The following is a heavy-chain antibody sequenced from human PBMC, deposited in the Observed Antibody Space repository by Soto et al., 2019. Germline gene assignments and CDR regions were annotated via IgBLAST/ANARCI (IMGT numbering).Heavy chain of an antibody. CDR2: IWYDGGNK. J-gene: IGHJ4*02. Sequence: GGSLRLSCAASGFTFSSYGMHWVRQAPGKGLEWVAVIWYDGGNKYYADSVKGRFTISRDNSKNTLYLQMNSLRAEDTAVYYCARDLWTGSSSSDYWGQGTLVTVSS. CDR3: ARDLWTGSSSSDY. D-gene: IGHD6-6*01. CDR1: GFTFSSYG. V-gene: IGHV3-33*01.